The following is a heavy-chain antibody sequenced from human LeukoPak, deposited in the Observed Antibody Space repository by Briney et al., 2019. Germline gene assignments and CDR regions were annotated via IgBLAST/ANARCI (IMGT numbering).Heavy chain of an antibody. Sequence: GGSLRQTFAACGFTFFSYSMDWVRQAPGKGLEWISCITSGTTTIYYADSVKGRFTISRDNAKNSLYLQMNSLRDEDTAVYYCARVHTARFDYGGQGTLVTVSS. CDR2: ITSGTTTI. CDR3: ARVHTARFDY. D-gene: IGHD2-2*02. V-gene: IGHV3-48*02. CDR1: GFTFFSYS. J-gene: IGHJ4*02.